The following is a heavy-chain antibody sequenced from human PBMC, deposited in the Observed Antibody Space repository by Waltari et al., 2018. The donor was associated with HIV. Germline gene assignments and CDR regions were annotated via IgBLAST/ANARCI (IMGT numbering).Heavy chain of an antibody. CDR1: DYSITSGYY. Sequence: QVQLQESGPGLVKPSETLSLPCSVSDYSITSGYYRGWIRQSPGRGLEWIGSISHSGTTVYSPSLKSRITLFRNTSKNQFFLKLTSATAADTAVYYCASTYYDLLEGWYFDFWGQGRLVTVSS. CDR3: ASTYYDLLEGWYFDF. CDR2: ISHSGTT. J-gene: IGHJ4*02. D-gene: IGHD3-3*01. V-gene: IGHV4-38-2*02.